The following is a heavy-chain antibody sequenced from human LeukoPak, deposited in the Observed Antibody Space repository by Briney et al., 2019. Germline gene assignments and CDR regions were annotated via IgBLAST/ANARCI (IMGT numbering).Heavy chain of an antibody. Sequence: SGGSLRLSCAASGFTFSSYAMSWVRQAPGKGLEWVSAISGSGGSTYYADSVKGRFTISRDNSKNTLYLQMNSLRAEDTAVYYCAKDQKGKRIAASLDYWGQGTLVTVSS. D-gene: IGHD6-6*01. CDR1: GFTFSSYA. V-gene: IGHV3-23*01. CDR3: AKDQKGKRIAASLDY. CDR2: ISGSGGST. J-gene: IGHJ4*02.